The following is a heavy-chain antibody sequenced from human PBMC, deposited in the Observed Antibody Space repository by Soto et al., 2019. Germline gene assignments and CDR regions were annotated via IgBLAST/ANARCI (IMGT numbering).Heavy chain of an antibody. V-gene: IGHV3-53*01. CDR2: LYDVDGS. CDR3: ATWHEREHAYDV. Sequence: VGSLRLSCAASGLTVSGKKYVAWVRQAPGKGLEWVSALYDVDGSFYADSVKGRFTTSSDSSKTTVYLQMNGLRPDDTAVYYCATWHEREHAYDVWGQGTTVTVSS. D-gene: IGHD1-1*01. CDR1: GLTVSGKKY. J-gene: IGHJ3*01.